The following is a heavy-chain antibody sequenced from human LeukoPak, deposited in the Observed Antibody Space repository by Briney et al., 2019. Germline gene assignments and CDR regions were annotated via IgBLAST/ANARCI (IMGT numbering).Heavy chain of an antibody. Sequence: PSETLSLTCAVYGGSFSGYYWSWIRQPPGKGLEWIGEINHSGSTNYNPSLKSRVTISVDTSKNQFSLKLSSVTAADTAVYYCARGGQHDFWSGYYIGFFDYWGQGTLVTVSS. CDR3: ARGGQHDFWSGYYIGFFDY. V-gene: IGHV4-34*01. CDR2: INHSGST. D-gene: IGHD3-3*01. J-gene: IGHJ4*02. CDR1: GGSFSGYY.